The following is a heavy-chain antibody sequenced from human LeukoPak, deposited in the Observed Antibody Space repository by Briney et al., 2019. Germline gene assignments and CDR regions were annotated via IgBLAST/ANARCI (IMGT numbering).Heavy chain of an antibody. CDR3: ARDLRKSADYYFDY. V-gene: IGHV3-30*04. CDR1: GFIFNNNA. CDR2: ISFDGRDK. Sequence: PGGSLRLSCAASGFIFNNNAIYWVRQAPGKGLEWVAVISFDGRDKHHADSVKGRFTISRDNSKNTLYLQMSSLRVEDTAMYYCARDLRKSADYYFDYWGQGTLVTVSS. D-gene: IGHD3/OR15-3a*01. J-gene: IGHJ4*02.